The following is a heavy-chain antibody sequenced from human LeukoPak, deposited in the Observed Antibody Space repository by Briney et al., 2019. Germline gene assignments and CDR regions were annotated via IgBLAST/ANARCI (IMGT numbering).Heavy chain of an antibody. CDR3: ARGLQWLEAFDY. CDR2: INPNSGVT. D-gene: IGHD6-19*01. Sequence: GASVKVSCKASGGTFSNYAISWVRQAPGQGLEWMGWINPNSGVTHYPQKFQGRVTLTRDTSIRTAYMEVSSLRSDDTAVYYCARGLQWLEAFDYWGLGTLVTVSS. CDR1: GGTFSNYA. V-gene: IGHV1-2*02. J-gene: IGHJ4*02.